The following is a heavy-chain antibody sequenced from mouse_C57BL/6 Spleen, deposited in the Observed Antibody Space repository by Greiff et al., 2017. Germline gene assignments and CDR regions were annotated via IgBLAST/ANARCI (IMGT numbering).Heavy chain of an antibody. V-gene: IGHV1-64*01. CDR1: GYTFTSYW. CDR3: SREGGYSNYDY. CDR2: IHPNSGST. J-gene: IGHJ2*01. Sequence: VQLQQPGAELVKPGASVKLSCKASGYTFTSYWMHWVKQRPGQGLEWIGMIHPNSGSTNYNEKFKSKATLTVDKSSSTAYMQLSSLTSEDSAVYDCSREGGYSNYDYWGQGTTLTVSS. D-gene: IGHD2-12*01.